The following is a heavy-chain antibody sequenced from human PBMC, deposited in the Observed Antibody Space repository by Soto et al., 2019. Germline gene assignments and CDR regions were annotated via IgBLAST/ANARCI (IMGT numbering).Heavy chain of an antibody. CDR1: SGSISSGDYH. CDR3: AREGGYDSPHAC. J-gene: IGHJ4*02. CDR2: IYNSGST. D-gene: IGHD5-12*01. Sequence: QVQLQESGPGLVKPSQTLSLTCTVSSGSISSGDYHWSWIRQPPGKGLEWIGYIYNSGSTYYNPSLRSRVTISVDTSKNQFSLRLRSVTAADTAVYYCAREGGYDSPHACWGQGALVTVSS. V-gene: IGHV4-30-4*01.